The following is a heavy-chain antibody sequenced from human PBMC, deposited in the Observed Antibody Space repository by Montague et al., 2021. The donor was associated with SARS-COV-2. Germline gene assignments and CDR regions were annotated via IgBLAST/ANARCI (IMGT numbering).Heavy chain of an antibody. CDR2: ITWNGFRT. D-gene: IGHD3-10*01. Sequence: SLRLSCAASGFTFDESGMNWVRQTPGKGLEWVSGITWNGFRTDYADSVKGRFTISRDDAKNSLYLQMDSLRVEDTGLYYCTRDGGGFGDLLCYFDSWGQGTQVTVSS. J-gene: IGHJ4*02. CDR3: TRDGGGFGDLLCYFDS. CDR1: GFTFDESG. V-gene: IGHV3-20*04.